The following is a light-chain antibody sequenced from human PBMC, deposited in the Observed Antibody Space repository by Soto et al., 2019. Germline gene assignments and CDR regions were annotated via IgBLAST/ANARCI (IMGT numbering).Light chain of an antibody. J-gene: IGLJ3*02. V-gene: IGLV2-14*01. Sequence: QSALTQPASVSGSPGQSITISCTGTSSDIGGYKYVSWYQQHPGKAPKLMIYEVSSRPSGISNRFSGSKSGNTASLTISGLQGEDEADYYCSSYTSSGTGVFGGGTKLTVL. CDR3: SSYTSSGTGV. CDR2: EVS. CDR1: SSDIGGYKY.